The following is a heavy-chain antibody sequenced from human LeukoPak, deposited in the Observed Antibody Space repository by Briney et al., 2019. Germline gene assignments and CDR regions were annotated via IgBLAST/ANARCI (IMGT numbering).Heavy chain of an antibody. CDR2: ISAYNGNT. D-gene: IGHD6-13*01. CDR1: GYTFTSYG. J-gene: IGHJ4*02. V-gene: IGHV1-18*01. CDR3: ARGVQQQLIYYFDY. Sequence: ASVKVSCKASGYTFTSYGISWVRQAPGQGLEWMGWISAYNGNTNYAQKLKGRVTMTTDTSTSTAYMELRSLRFDDTAVYYCARGVQQQLIYYFDYWGQGTLVTVSS.